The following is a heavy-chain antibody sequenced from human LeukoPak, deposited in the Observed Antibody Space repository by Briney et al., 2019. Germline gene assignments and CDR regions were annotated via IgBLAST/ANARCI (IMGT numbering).Heavy chain of an antibody. D-gene: IGHD1-26*01. CDR2: YDGSNK. CDR3: ARVRAVGATPLTSNL. J-gene: IGHJ4*02. V-gene: IGHV3-30-3*01. Sequence: YDGSNKYYADSVKGRFTISRDNSKNTLYLQMNSLRAEDTAVYYCARVRAVGATPLTSNLRGQGTLVTVSS.